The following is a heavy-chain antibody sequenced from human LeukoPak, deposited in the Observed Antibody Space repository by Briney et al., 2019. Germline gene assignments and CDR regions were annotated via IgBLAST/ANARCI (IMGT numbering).Heavy chain of an antibody. CDR2: IYYAGST. D-gene: IGHD1/OR15-1a*01. V-gene: IGHV4-39*01. J-gene: IGHJ4*02. CDR3: ARYFSGHNNRWYLDY. CDR1: GDSISSETYH. Sequence: KSSETLSLTCTVSGDSISSETYHWGWIRQPPGQGLQWIGSIYYAGSTYYNPSLKSRVSISVDTSKDQFSLKLFPVTAADTAVYHCARYFSGHNNRWYLDYWSQGTLVTVSS.